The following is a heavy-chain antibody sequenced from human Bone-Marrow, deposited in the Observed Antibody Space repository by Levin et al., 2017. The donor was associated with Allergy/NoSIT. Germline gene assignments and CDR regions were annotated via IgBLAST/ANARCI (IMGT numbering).Heavy chain of an antibody. D-gene: IGHD6-13*01. Sequence: GESLKISCAASGFTFNSHWMHWVRQPPGKGLIWVARVGGDGSSTFYADSVKGRFTISRDNAKNTLYLQMNSVRVEDTAVYYCAREDIAAAGLFDFWGQGTQVTVSS. CDR1: GFTFNSHW. J-gene: IGHJ4*02. CDR2: VGGDGSST. V-gene: IGHV3-74*01. CDR3: AREDIAAAGLFDF.